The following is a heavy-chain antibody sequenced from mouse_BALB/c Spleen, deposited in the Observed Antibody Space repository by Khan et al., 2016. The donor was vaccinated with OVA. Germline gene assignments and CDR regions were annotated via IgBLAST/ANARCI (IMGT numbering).Heavy chain of an antibody. V-gene: IGHV1S132*01. CDR1: GYTFTSYW. CDR2: IFPETGTT. CDR3: ARGYFGNYEFAY. J-gene: IGHJ3*01. Sequence: QVQLQQSGAELVKPGASVKLSCKTSGYTFTSYWIQWVKQRPGQGLGWIGEIFPETGTTYSNENFKGKATLTIDTSSTTAYLQLRSLTSEDSAVYFCARGYFGNYEFAYWGQGTLVTVSS. D-gene: IGHD2-1*01.